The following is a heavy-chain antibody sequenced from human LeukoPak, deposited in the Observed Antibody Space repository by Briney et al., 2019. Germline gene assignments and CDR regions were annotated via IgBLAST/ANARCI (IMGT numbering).Heavy chain of an antibody. V-gene: IGHV3-30*04. CDR1: GFAFSSYA. D-gene: IGHD1-26*01. Sequence: GRSLRLSCAASGFAFSSYAMHWVRQAPGKGLEWVAVISYDGSNKYYADSVKGRFTISRDNSKNTLYLQMNSLRAEDTAVYYCAREWELLLRYLDYWGQGTLVTVSS. J-gene: IGHJ4*02. CDR3: AREWELLLRYLDY. CDR2: ISYDGSNK.